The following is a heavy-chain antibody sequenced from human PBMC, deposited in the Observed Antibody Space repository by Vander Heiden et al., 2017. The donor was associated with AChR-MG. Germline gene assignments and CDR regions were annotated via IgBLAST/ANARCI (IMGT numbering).Heavy chain of an antibody. V-gene: IGHV3-30-3*01. Sequence: QVQLVESGGGVVQPGRSLRLSCAASGFTFSSYAMHWVRQAPGKGLEWVAVISYDGSNKYYADSVKGRFTISRDNSKNTLYLQMNSLRAEDTAVYYCARDKVDFGVVIILDYWGQGTLVTVSS. D-gene: IGHD3-3*01. CDR3: ARDKVDFGVVIILDY. CDR1: GFTFSSYA. J-gene: IGHJ4*02. CDR2: ISYDGSNK.